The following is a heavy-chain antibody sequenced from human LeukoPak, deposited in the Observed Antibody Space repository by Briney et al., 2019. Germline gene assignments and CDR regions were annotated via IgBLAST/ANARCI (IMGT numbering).Heavy chain of an antibody. Sequence: SETLSLTCAVYGGSFSGYYWSWIRQPPGKGLERIGEINHSGSTNYNPSLKSRVTISVDTSKNQFSLKLSSVTAADTAVYYCARGLSRRIAAAGTWVYRVPRWFDPWGQGTLVTVSS. D-gene: IGHD6-13*01. CDR2: INHSGST. CDR1: GGSFSGYY. J-gene: IGHJ5*02. CDR3: ARGLSRRIAAAGTWVYRVPRWFDP. V-gene: IGHV4-34*01.